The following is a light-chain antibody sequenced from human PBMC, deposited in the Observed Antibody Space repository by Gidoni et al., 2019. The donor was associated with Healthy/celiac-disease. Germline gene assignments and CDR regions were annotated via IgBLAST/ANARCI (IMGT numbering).Light chain of an antibody. V-gene: IGKV3-11*01. CDR2: DAS. CDR1: QSVSSY. Sequence: EIVLTHSPATLSVSPGERATLSCSASQSVSSYLAWYQQKPAQAPRLLIYDASNRATGIPARFSGRGSGTDFTLTISSLEPEDFAVYYCQQRSNWPWTFGQGTKVEIK. CDR3: QQRSNWPWT. J-gene: IGKJ1*01.